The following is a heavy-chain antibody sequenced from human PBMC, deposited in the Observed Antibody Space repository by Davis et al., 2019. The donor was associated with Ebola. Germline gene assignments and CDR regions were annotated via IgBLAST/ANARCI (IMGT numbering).Heavy chain of an antibody. D-gene: IGHD3-3*01. CDR2: IYYSGST. J-gene: IGHJ4*02. V-gene: IGHV4-39*07. CDR1: GAPISSSSYS. CDR3: ARVKVWSGIDY. Sequence: MPSETLSLTCTVSGAPISSSSYSWGWFRRPPGKGLEWTGSIYYSGSTYYNPSLESRVSISVDTSKNQFSLKLSSVTAADSAVYYCARVKVWSGIDYWGQGTLVTVSS.